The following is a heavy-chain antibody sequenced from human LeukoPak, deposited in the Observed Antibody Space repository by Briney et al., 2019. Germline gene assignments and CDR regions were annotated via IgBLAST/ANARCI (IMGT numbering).Heavy chain of an antibody. V-gene: IGHV3-23*01. CDR1: GFTFSSYA. CDR2: ITGRGDIT. D-gene: IGHD1-26*01. CDR3: AKDRAVSGWYFDL. Sequence: GGSLRLSCAASGFTFSSYAMSWVRQAPGKGLQWVSGITGRGDITYYTDSVKGRLTISKENSKNTLYLQINSLRAGDTAVYYCAKDRAVSGWYFDLWGRGTLVTVSS. J-gene: IGHJ2*01.